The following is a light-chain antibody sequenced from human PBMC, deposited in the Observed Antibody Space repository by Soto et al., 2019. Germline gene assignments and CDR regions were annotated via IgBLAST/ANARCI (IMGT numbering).Light chain of an antibody. J-gene: IGKJ4*01. CDR2: GAS. Sequence: EVVMTQSPATLSVSPGERATLSCRASQSVSSNLAWYQQKPGQAPRLLIYGASTRATGIPARFSGSGSGTEFTLTISSLQSEDLAVYYCQQYKNWPPLTFGGGTTVEI. V-gene: IGKV3-15*01. CDR1: QSVSSN. CDR3: QQYKNWPPLT.